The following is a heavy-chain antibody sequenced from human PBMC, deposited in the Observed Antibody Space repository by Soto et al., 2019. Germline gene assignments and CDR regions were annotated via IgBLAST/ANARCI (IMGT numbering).Heavy chain of an antibody. V-gene: IGHV1-2*04. Sequence: QVQLVQSGAEVKKPGASVKVSCKASGYTFTGYYMHWVRQAPGQGLEWMGWINPNSGGTNYAQKFQGWVTMTRDTSISTAYMELGRLRSDDTAVYYCARGRNIVATICDGMDVWGQGTTVTVSS. J-gene: IGHJ6*02. CDR1: GYTFTGYY. CDR2: INPNSGGT. CDR3: ARGRNIVATICDGMDV. D-gene: IGHD5-12*01.